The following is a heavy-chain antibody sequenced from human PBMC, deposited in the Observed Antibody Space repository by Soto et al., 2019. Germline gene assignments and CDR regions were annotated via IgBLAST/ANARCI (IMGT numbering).Heavy chain of an antibody. Sequence: QVQLVQSGAEVKKPGASVKVSCKASGYTFTSYYMHWVRQAPGQGLEWMGIINPSGGSTSYAQKFQGRVAMTRDTSTSTVYMELSSLRSEDTAVYYCARDYKGYCTNGVCPDDAFDIWGQGTMVTVSS. V-gene: IGHV1-46*03. D-gene: IGHD2-8*01. CDR1: GYTFTSYY. CDR3: ARDYKGYCTNGVCPDDAFDI. CDR2: INPSGGST. J-gene: IGHJ3*02.